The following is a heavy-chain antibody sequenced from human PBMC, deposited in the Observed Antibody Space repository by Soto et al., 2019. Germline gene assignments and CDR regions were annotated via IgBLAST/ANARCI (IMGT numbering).Heavy chain of an antibody. Sequence: GGSLRLSRVVSGFPFSAYAMSWVRQAPGKGLQWVSGVGGSDSDKHYADSVRGRFIVSRDNSKNTLYLQMNSLRADDTAVYYCAKDATAVNGVWDPFDMWGQGTEVTVSS. V-gene: IGHV3-23*01. D-gene: IGHD2-8*01. CDR1: GFPFSAYA. CDR3: AKDATAVNGVWDPFDM. CDR2: VGGSDSDK. J-gene: IGHJ3*02.